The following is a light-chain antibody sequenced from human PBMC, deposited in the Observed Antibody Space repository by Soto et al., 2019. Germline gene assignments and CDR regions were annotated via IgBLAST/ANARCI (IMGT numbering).Light chain of an antibody. CDR2: DVS. J-gene: IGLJ1*01. V-gene: IGLV2-14*03. Sequence: QSALTQPASVSGSPGQSITISCTGTSSDVGGYHYVSWYQHHPGKAPKLMIYDVSHRPSGVSNRFSGSKSGNTASLTISGLQAEDEADYYCSSYTSSSTPYVFGTGTKLTVL. CDR1: SSDVGGYHY. CDR3: SSYTSSSTPYV.